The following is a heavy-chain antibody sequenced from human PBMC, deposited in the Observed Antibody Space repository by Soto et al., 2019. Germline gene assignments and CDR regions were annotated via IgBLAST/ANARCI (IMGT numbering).Heavy chain of an antibody. D-gene: IGHD2-2*01. CDR1: GFTFSDYW. J-gene: IGHJ4*02. Sequence: GGSLRLSCEASGFTFSDYWMSWVRQAPGKGPEWVANIKFDGSEKQYVDSVRGRFTISRDNSRSSLSLQMNSLRAGDTAVYYCVKDGGYCSSSTCYAPRNHYLDSWGQGTLVTVYS. V-gene: IGHV3-7*04. CDR3: VKDGGYCSSSTCYAPRNHYLDS. CDR2: IKFDGSEK.